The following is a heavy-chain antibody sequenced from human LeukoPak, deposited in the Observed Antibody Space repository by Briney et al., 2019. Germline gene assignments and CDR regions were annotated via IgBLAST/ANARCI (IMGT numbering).Heavy chain of an antibody. V-gene: IGHV4-59*01. CDR2: IYYSGST. D-gene: IGHD3-22*01. J-gene: IGHJ3*02. Sequence: GSLRLSCAASGFTFDDYEMSWIRQPPGKGLEWIGYIYYSGSTNYNPSLKSRATISVDTSKNQFSLKLSSVTAADTAVYYCARGMGAYYYDSSGRDIWGQGTMVTVSS. CDR3: ARGMGAYYYDSSGRDI. CDR1: GFTFDDYE.